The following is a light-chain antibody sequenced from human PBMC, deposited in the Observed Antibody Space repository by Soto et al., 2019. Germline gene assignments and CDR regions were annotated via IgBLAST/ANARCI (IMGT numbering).Light chain of an antibody. Sequence: EIVLTQSQRILSLSPGERANFSCRASQSVSSSYLAWYQQKPGQAPRLLIYGASSRATGIPDRFSASGSGTDLTLTISGLEPEDFAVYYCQQYGSSLITFGQGTRLEIK. CDR2: GAS. V-gene: IGKV3-20*01. J-gene: IGKJ5*01. CDR3: QQYGSSLIT. CDR1: QSVSSSY.